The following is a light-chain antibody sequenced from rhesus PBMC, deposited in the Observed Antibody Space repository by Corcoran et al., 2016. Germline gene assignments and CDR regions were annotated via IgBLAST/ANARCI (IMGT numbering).Light chain of an antibody. CDR2: LVS. Sequence: DIVMTQTPLSLPVTLGEPASISCRSSQSLEYSDGKTYLDWYLQQHGQTPQLLMYLVSKRASGVPDKFSGSGSGTDFTLKSSRVEAEDVGVYYCMQALRSPLTFGGGTKVELK. CDR1: QSLEYSDGKTY. J-gene: IGKJ4*01. CDR3: MQALRSPLT. V-gene: IGKV2-82*01.